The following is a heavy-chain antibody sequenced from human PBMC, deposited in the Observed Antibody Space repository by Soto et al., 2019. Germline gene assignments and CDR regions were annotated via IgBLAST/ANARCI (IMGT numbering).Heavy chain of an antibody. Sequence: GGSLRLSCAASGFTFSDYYMSWIRQAPGKGLEWVAVISYDGSNKYYADSVKGRFTISRGNSKNTLYLQMNSLRAEDTAVYYCARDDYMIVVAGTAFDIWGQGTMVTVSS. D-gene: IGHD3-22*01. CDR3: ARDDYMIVVAGTAFDI. CDR1: GFTFSDYY. J-gene: IGHJ3*02. CDR2: ISYDGSNK. V-gene: IGHV3-30-3*01.